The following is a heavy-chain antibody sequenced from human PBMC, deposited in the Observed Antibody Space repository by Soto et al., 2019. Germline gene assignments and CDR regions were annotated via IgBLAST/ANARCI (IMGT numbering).Heavy chain of an antibody. CDR3: ERREDYGDYAVRLDY. J-gene: IGHJ4*02. CDR1: GFTFSSYA. Sequence: QVQLVESGGGVVQPGRSLRLSCAASGFTFSSYAMHWVRQAPGKGLEWVAVISYDGSNKYYADSVKGRFTISRDNSKNTRYLQVNSLRAEHTAVYYCERREDYGDYAVRLDYWGQGTLVTVSS. CDR2: ISYDGSNK. V-gene: IGHV3-30-3*01. D-gene: IGHD4-17*01.